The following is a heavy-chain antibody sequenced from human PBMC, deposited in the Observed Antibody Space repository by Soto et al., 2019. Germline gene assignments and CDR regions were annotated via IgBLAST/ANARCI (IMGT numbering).Heavy chain of an antibody. J-gene: IGHJ6*02. CDR2: MNPNSGNT. CDR3: ARVPGDRMGYYDYYYGMDD. Sequence: ASVKVSCKASGYTFTSYDINWVRQATGQGLEWMGWMNPNSGNTGYAQKFQGRVTMTRNTSISTAYMELSSLRSEDTAVYYCARVPGDRMGYYDYYYGMDDWGQGTTVTVSS. D-gene: IGHD7-27*01. V-gene: IGHV1-8*01. CDR1: GYTFTSYD.